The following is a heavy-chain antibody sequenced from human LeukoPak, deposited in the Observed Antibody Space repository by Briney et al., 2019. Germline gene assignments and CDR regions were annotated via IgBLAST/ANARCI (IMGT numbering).Heavy chain of an antibody. CDR3: AKDYRDSSGAYYYMDV. D-gene: IGHD3-22*01. V-gene: IGHV3-23*01. J-gene: IGHJ6*03. Sequence: PGESLRLSCAASGFTFSRYAMSWVRQAPGKGLEWVSTISDSGGSTNYADSVKGRFTISRDNSKNTLYLQMNSLRAEDTDKYYCAKDYRDSSGAYYYMDVWGKGTTVTVSS. CDR1: GFTFSRYA. CDR2: ISDSGGST.